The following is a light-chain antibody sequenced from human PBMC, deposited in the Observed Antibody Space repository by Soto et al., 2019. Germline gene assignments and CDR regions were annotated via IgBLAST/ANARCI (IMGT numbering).Light chain of an antibody. V-gene: IGLV2-8*01. CDR1: SSDVGGYQY. Sequence: QSALTQPPSASGSPGQSVTISCTGTSSDVGGYQYVSWYQQYPGKAPKLMIYAVNKRPSGVPDRFSGSRSGNTASLTVSGLQAEDEADYYCSSYAGSNQYVFGTGTKVTV. CDR3: SSYAGSNQYV. CDR2: AVN. J-gene: IGLJ1*01.